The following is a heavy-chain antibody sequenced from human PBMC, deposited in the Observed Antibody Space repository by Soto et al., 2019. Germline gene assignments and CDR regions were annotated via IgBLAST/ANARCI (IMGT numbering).Heavy chain of an antibody. CDR1: GGSISSGGYY. Sequence: SETLSLTCTVSGGSISSGGYYWSWIRQHPGKGLEWIGYIYYSGSTYYNPSLKSRVTISVDTSKNQFSLKLSSVTAADTAVYYCARDHDSRGWFDPWGQGTLVTVSS. V-gene: IGHV4-31*03. D-gene: IGHD3-3*01. CDR2: IYYSGST. J-gene: IGHJ5*02. CDR3: ARDHDSRGWFDP.